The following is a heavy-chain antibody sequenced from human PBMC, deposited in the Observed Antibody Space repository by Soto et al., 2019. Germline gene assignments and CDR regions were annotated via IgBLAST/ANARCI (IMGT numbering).Heavy chain of an antibody. D-gene: IGHD6-13*01. J-gene: IGHJ6*01. CDR3: ARERGDGVAAAVYYSYGRAA. CDR1: GFTVSSNY. Sequence: EVQLVESGGGLVQPGGSLRLSCAASGFTVSSNYMSWVRQAPGKGLEWVSVIYSGGSTYYADSVKGRFTISRHNSKNTLYLKRKSRRAEDTAVYYGARERGDGVAAAVYYSYGRAAWGQGTTVPVS. V-gene: IGHV3-53*04. CDR2: IYSGGST.